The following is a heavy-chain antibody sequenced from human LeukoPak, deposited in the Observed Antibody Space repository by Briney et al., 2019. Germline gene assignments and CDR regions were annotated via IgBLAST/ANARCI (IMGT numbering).Heavy chain of an antibody. V-gene: IGHV4-34*01. CDR2: INHSGST. J-gene: IGHJ4*02. D-gene: IGHD3-22*01. Sequence: SETLSLTCAVYGGSFSGYYWSWIRQPPGKGLEWIGEINHSGSTNYNPSLKSRVAISVDTSKNQFSLKLSSVTAAGTAVYYCARAAYYYDSSGYYSTALYFDYWGQGTLVTVSS. CDR3: ARAAYYYDSSGYYSTALYFDY. CDR1: GGSFSGYY.